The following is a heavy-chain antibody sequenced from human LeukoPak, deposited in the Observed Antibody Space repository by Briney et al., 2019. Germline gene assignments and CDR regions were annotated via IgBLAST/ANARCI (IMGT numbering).Heavy chain of an antibody. Sequence: GASVKVSCKASGGTFSSYAISWVRQAPGQGLEWMGGIIPILGTANYAQKFQGRVTITADESTSTAYMELSSLRSEDTAVYYCARDLGPENWFDPWGQGTLVTVSS. V-gene: IGHV1-69*13. CDR3: ARDLGPENWFDP. J-gene: IGHJ5*02. CDR2: IIPILGTA. CDR1: GGTFSSYA.